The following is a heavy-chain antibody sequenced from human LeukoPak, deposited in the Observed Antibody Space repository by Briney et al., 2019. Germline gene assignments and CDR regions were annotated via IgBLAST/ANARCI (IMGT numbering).Heavy chain of an antibody. CDR1: GLTFSSYW. J-gene: IGHJ4*02. D-gene: IGHD3-9*01. CDR3: ARVVGLRYFDWLPHFDY. Sequence: GGSLRLSCAASGLTFSSYWISWVRQAPGKGLEWVANIKKDGSEKYYVDYVKGRFTISRDNAKNSLYLQMNSLRAEDTAVYYCARVVGLRYFDWLPHFDYWGQGTLVTVSS. CDR2: IKKDGSEK. V-gene: IGHV3-7*03.